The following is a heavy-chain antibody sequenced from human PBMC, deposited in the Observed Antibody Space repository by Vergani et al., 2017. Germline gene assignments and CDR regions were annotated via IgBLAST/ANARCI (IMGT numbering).Heavy chain of an antibody. V-gene: IGHV1-69*13. J-gene: IGHJ4*02. D-gene: IGHD3-22*01. CDR2: IIPIFGTT. Sequence: QVQLVQSGAEVKKPGSSVKVSCKAPGGTFSSNSISWVRQAPGQGLEWMGRIIPIFGTTSYAQKFQGRVTILADESTSTAYMELSSLRSEDTAVYYCARSSVYYSSSFDFWGQGTLVTVSS. CDR1: GGTFSSNS. CDR3: ARSSVYYSSSFDF.